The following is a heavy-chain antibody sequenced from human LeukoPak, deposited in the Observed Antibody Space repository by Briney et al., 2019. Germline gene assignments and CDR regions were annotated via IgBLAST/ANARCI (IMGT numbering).Heavy chain of an antibody. Sequence: AGGSLTLSCAASGFTVSSNYMSWVRQAPGKGLEYISVIYSGGITYYADSVKGRFTISRDNSKNTLYLQMTSLRADDTAVYYCARDSGAGYYFDYWGQGTLVTVSS. CDR3: ARDSGAGYYFDY. CDR1: GFTVSSNY. CDR2: IYSGGIT. V-gene: IGHV3-66*01. J-gene: IGHJ4*02. D-gene: IGHD7-27*01.